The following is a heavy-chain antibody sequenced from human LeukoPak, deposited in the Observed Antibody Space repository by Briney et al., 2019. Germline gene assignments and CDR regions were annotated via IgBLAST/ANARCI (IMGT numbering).Heavy chain of an antibody. Sequence: GGSLRLSRAASGFTFDDYAMHWVRQAPGKGLEWVSGISWNSGSIGYADSVKGQFTISRDNAKNSLYLQMNSLRAEDTAVYYCARMSNWAFDYWGQGTLVTVSS. CDR2: ISWNSGSI. V-gene: IGHV3-9*01. J-gene: IGHJ4*02. D-gene: IGHD7-27*01. CDR1: GFTFDDYA. CDR3: ARMSNWAFDY.